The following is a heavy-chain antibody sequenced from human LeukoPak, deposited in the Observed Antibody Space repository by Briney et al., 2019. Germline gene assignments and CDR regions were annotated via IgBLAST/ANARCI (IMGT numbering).Heavy chain of an antibody. D-gene: IGHD5-18*01. V-gene: IGHV3-9*03. Sequence: PGRSLRLSCAASGFTFDDYAMHWVRQAPGKGLEWVSGISWNSGSIGYADSVKGRFTISRDNAKNSLYLQMNSLRAEDMALYYCAKDKGRGYSYGTHAFDIWGQGTMVTVSS. CDR1: GFTFDDYA. CDR2: ISWNSGSI. J-gene: IGHJ3*02. CDR3: AKDKGRGYSYGTHAFDI.